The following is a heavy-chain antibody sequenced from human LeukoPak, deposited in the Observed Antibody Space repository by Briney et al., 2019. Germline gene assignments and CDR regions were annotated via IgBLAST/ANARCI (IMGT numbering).Heavy chain of an antibody. Sequence: SVKVSCKASGGTFSSYAISWVRQAPGQGLEWMGGIIPTFGTANYAQKFQGRVTITADESTSTAYMELSSLRSEDTAVYYCAKGAGGYQLLYKRGAHFDYWGQGTLVTVSS. CDR2: IIPTFGTA. CDR1: GGTFSSYA. V-gene: IGHV1-69*01. D-gene: IGHD2-2*02. CDR3: AKGAGGYQLLYKRGAHFDY. J-gene: IGHJ4*02.